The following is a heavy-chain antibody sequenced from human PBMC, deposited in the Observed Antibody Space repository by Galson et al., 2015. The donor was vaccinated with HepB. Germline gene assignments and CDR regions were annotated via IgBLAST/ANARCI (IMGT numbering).Heavy chain of an antibody. CDR3: ATRPLHSSWLDY. Sequence: SLRLSCAASGFIVSSNYMSWVRQAPGKGLEWVSVIYSGGTTYYADSVKGRFTISRDNSKNTVYLQMNSLRVEDTAVYYCATRPLHSSWLDYWGQGTLVTVSS. CDR2: IYSGGTT. V-gene: IGHV3-53*01. CDR1: GFIVSSNY. J-gene: IGHJ4*02. D-gene: IGHD6-13*01.